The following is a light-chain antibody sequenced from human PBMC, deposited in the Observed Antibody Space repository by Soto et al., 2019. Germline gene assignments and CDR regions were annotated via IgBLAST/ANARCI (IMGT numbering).Light chain of an antibody. CDR3: QQSYSTLT. Sequence: DIQMTQSPSSLSASVGDRVTITCRASQSISSYLNWYQQKPGKAPKLLIYAASSLQSGVPLRFSGSGSGTDFTITISSLQPEDFATYYCQQSYSTLTFGPGTKVDIK. CDR2: AAS. J-gene: IGKJ3*01. V-gene: IGKV1-39*01. CDR1: QSISSY.